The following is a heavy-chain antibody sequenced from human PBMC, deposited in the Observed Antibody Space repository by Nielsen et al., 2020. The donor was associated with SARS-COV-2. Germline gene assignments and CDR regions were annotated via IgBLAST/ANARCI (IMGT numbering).Heavy chain of an antibody. CDR3: ARDREPGYNAVDY. D-gene: IGHD1-14*01. V-gene: IGHV3-48*01. Sequence: GEPLKISCAASGFAFSGYSMNWVRQAPGKGLEWLSYISSGSSTMYYADSVKGRFTISRDNAKNSLYLRMNSLRAEDTAVYYCARDREPGYNAVDYWGQGILVTVSS. CDR1: GFAFSGYS. CDR2: ISSGSSTM. J-gene: IGHJ4*02.